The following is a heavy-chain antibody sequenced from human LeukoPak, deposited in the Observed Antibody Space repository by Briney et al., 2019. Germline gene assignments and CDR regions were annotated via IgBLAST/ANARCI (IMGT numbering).Heavy chain of an antibody. V-gene: IGHV3-23*01. CDR2: ISVSGGST. D-gene: IGHD6-25*01. CDR1: GFTFSSYA. J-gene: IGHJ4*02. CDR3: TKEGDGGHHFDH. Sequence: GGSLRLSCAASGFTFSSYAMSWVRQAPGKGLEWVSTISVSGGSTFYADSVKGRFTISRDSSKNSLYLQMNSLRAEDTALYYCTKEGDGGHHFDHWGQGTLVTVSS.